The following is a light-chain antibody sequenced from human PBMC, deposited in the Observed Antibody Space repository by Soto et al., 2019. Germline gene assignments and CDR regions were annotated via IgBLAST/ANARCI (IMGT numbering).Light chain of an antibody. V-gene: IGKV2-28*01. CDR1: QSLLHSNGYNY. CDR3: MQALQTPRRT. CDR2: LGS. J-gene: IGKJ5*01. Sequence: DIVMTQSPLSLPVTPGEPASISCRSSQSLLHSNGYNYLDWYLQKPGQTPQLLIYLGSNRASGVPDRFSGSGAGTDFTLKISRVEAEDVGVYYCMQALQTPRRTSGQGTRLEIK.